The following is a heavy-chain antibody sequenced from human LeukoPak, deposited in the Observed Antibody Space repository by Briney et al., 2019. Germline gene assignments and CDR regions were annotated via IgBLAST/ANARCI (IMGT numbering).Heavy chain of an antibody. D-gene: IGHD1-1*01. CDR3: VRGNGNVGGRLDP. V-gene: IGHV3-66*01. Sequence: GGSLRLSCTASGCTMSGIHMNWVRQAPGKGLDWVSGLYAGGSTYYAGSVTGRFTISRDDSKNTLYLQMTGLRVDDTAIYYCVRGNGNVGGRLDPWGQGAWVIVSS. CDR2: LYAGGST. J-gene: IGHJ5*02. CDR1: GCTMSGIH.